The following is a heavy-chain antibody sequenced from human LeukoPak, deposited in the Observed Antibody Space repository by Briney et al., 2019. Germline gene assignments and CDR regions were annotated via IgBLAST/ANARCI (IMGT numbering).Heavy chain of an antibody. V-gene: IGHV3-20*04. D-gene: IGHD6-13*01. Sequence: GGSLRLSCAASGFTFDDYGMSWVRHAPWKGLEWVSGINWNGGSTGYADSVKGRFTISRDNAKNSLYLQMNSLRAEDTAVYYCAREGIAAADDYWGQGTLVTVSS. CDR3: AREGIAAADDY. J-gene: IGHJ4*02. CDR2: INWNGGST. CDR1: GFTFDDYG.